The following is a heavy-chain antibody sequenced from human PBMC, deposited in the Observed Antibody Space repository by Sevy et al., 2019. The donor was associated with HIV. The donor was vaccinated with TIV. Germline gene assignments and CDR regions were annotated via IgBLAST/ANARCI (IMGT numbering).Heavy chain of an antibody. CDR3: ARGEVNYDSLIPIRTEGGYYYGMDV. CDR1: GFTFSSYS. CDR2: ISSSSNYI. D-gene: IGHD3-3*01. V-gene: IGHV3-21*01. Sequence: GGSLRLSYAASGFTFSSYSMNWVRQAPGKGLEWVSSISSSSNYIYYADSVKGRFTISRDNAKNSLYLQMNSLRADDTAVYYCARGEVNYDSLIPIRTEGGYYYGMDVWGQGTTVTVSS. J-gene: IGHJ6*02.